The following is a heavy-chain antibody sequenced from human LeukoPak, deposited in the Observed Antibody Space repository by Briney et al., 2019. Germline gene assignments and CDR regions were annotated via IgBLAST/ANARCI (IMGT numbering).Heavy chain of an antibody. CDR2: IKLKTDGGTT. CDR1: GFTFRNAW. Sequence: PGGSLRLSCAAPGFTFRNAWMSWVRQAPGEGLEWVGRIKLKTDGGTTDYAAATKGRFTISRDDSTNTLYLQMDSLKTEDTAVYYCTTLAAFSGDFDFQHWGQGTPVTVSS. V-gene: IGHV3-15*01. J-gene: IGHJ1*01. CDR3: TTLAAFSGDFDFQH. D-gene: IGHD2-21*01.